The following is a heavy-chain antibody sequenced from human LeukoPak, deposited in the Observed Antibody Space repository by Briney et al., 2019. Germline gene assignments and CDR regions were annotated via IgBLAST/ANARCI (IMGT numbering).Heavy chain of an antibody. J-gene: IGHJ3*02. CDR3: ARDKRTDSSGYYSDAFDI. CDR2: ISGSGGST. CDR1: GFTFSSYA. Sequence: GGSLRLSCAASGFTFSSYAMSWVRQAPGKGLEWVSAISGSGGSTYYADSVKGRFTISRDNPKNTLYLQMSSLRAEDTAVYYCARDKRTDSSGYYSDAFDIWGQGTMVTVSS. V-gene: IGHV3-23*01. D-gene: IGHD3-22*01.